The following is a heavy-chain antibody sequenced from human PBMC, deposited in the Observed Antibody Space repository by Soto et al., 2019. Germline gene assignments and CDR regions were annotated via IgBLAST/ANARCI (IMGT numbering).Heavy chain of an antibody. CDR2: ISSYNGHT. D-gene: IGHD3-16*01. Sequence: QVQLVQSGGEVTRPGASVRVSCKASGYTFNSYGLSWVRQAPGQGLEWMGWISSYNGHTDYARKFQGRVAMTTDISTNTVSMEVRDLRSDDTAVYYCARGRSWGDRDFDNWGQGTLVTVSS. CDR1: GYTFNSYG. CDR3: ARGRSWGDRDFDN. J-gene: IGHJ4*02. V-gene: IGHV1-18*01.